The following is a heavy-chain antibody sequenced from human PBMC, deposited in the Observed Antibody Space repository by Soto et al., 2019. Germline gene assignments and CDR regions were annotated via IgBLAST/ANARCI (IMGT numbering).Heavy chain of an antibody. CDR3: ARELAWHYDY. CDR1: GFTFSSSE. D-gene: IGHD1-7*01. V-gene: IGHV3-48*03. J-gene: IGHJ4*02. Sequence: VQLVESGGGLVQPGGSLRLSCAASGFTFSSSEMNWVRQAPGKGLEWVSYISGSGTTIYYAASVKGRFTISRDNAKNSLYLQMNSLRAEDTAVYYCARELAWHYDYWGQGTLVTVSS. CDR2: ISGSGTTI.